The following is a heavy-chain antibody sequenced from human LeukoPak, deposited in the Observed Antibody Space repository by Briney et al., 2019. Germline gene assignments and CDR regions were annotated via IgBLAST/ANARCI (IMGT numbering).Heavy chain of an antibody. Sequence: NPSETLSLTCTVSGASISDFYWNWVRQPSGKGLEWIGSIFLSGSTDYNPSLKSRVTMSMDASKNQFSLRLSSVTAADTAVYYCTRSERWTDYWGQGTLVTVSS. J-gene: IGHJ4*02. CDR1: GASISDFY. V-gene: IGHV4-4*07. D-gene: IGHD5-24*01. CDR2: IFLSGST. CDR3: TRSERWTDY.